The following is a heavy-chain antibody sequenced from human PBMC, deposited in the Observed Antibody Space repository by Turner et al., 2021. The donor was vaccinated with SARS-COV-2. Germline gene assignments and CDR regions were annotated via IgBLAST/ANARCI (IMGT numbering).Heavy chain of an antibody. Sequence: QVQLVQSGAEVKKPGSSVKVSCKASGGPFSSYPISWVRQAPGQGLEWMGGIIPIFATANYAQKFQGRVTITADESTSTAYMELSSLRSEDTAVYYCARDLGYSGYGASPYFDYWGQGTLVTVSS. CDR1: GGPFSSYP. D-gene: IGHD5-12*01. J-gene: IGHJ4*02. CDR3: ARDLGYSGYGASPYFDY. CDR2: IIPIFATA. V-gene: IGHV1-69*01.